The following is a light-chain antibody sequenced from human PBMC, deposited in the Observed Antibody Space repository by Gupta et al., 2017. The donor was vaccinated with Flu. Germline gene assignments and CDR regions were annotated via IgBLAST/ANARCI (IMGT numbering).Light chain of an antibody. Sequence: TLTCGSSTGAVTSGHYPDWFQQKPGQDPRTRMDETSNKHSSTPDRFSFSLLCGNAALILSGAQPEDEAEDDCLLSYNGDRPNVVFGGGTKLTVL. J-gene: IGLJ3*02. CDR1: TGAVTSGHY. CDR2: ETS. V-gene: IGLV7-46*01. CDR3: LLSYNGDRPNVV.